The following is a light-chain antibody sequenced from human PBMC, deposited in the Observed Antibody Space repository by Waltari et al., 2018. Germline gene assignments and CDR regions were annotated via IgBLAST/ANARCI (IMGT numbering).Light chain of an antibody. Sequence: QSALTQPASVSGSPGQSITISCTGTSSDVGGYNYVSWYQQHPGKAPKLMIYDVSERPSGVSNHFSSSKSGNTASLTISVLQAEDEADYYCSSYTSNNTWVFGGGTKLTVL. CDR1: SSDVGGYNY. CDR3: SSYTSNNTWV. V-gene: IGLV2-14*01. CDR2: DVS. J-gene: IGLJ3*02.